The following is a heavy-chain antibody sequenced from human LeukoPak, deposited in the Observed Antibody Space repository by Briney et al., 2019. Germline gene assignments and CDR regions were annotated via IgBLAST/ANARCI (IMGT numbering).Heavy chain of an antibody. J-gene: IGHJ4*02. CDR3: ARDYVPGSGSYYIAGLDFDY. V-gene: IGHV3-21*01. CDR2: ISSSSSYI. Sequence: GGSLRLSWAASGFTFSSYSMNWVRQAPGKGLEWVSSISSSSSYIYYADSVKGRFTISRDNAKNSLYLQMNSLRAEDTAVYYCARDYVPGSGSYYIAGLDFDYWGQGTLVTVSS. D-gene: IGHD3-10*01. CDR1: GFTFSSYS.